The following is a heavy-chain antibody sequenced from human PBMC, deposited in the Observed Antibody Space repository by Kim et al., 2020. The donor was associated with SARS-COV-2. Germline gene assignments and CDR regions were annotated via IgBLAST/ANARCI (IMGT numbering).Heavy chain of an antibody. Sequence: LKSRVTISVNTSKNQFSLKLSSVTAADTAVYYCARGTGYCSGGSCYGLDYWGQGTLVTVSS. V-gene: IGHV4-34*01. D-gene: IGHD2-15*01. J-gene: IGHJ4*02. CDR3: ARGTGYCSGGSCYGLDY.